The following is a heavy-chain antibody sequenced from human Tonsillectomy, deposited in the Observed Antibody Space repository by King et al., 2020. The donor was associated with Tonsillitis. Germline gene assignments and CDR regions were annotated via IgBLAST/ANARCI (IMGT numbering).Heavy chain of an antibody. D-gene: IGHD6-6*01. CDR3: ARVGSSSTHYYYGLDV. Sequence: QLVQSGAEVKKPGASVKVSCKASGYTFTSYGITWVRQAPGQGLEWMGWISAYSGNTDYAQRLQGRVTMTTDTSTSTAYMELRSLRSDDTAVYYCARVGSSSTHYYYGLDVWGQGTTVTVSS. CDR2: ISAYSGNT. V-gene: IGHV1-18*01. J-gene: IGHJ6*02. CDR1: GYTFTSYG.